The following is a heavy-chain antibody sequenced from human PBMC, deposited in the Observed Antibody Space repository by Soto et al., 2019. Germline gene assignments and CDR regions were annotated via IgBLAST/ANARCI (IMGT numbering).Heavy chain of an antibody. Sequence: EVQLLESGGGLVQPGGSLRLSCAASGFTFSSYAMSWVRQAPGKGLEWVSAISGSGGSTYYADSVKGRFTISRDNSKNTLYMQMNSVSAEDTAVYYCAKDARLVYGDYLTLFAFDIWGQGTMVTVSS. D-gene: IGHD4-17*01. CDR3: AKDARLVYGDYLTLFAFDI. CDR2: ISGSGGST. V-gene: IGHV3-23*01. CDR1: GFTFSSYA. J-gene: IGHJ3*02.